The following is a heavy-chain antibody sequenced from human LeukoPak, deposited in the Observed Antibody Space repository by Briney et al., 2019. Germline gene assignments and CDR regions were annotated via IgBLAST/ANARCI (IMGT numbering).Heavy chain of an antibody. V-gene: IGHV4-30-4*08. D-gene: IGHD2-2*03. CDR1: GGSLSSGDYY. Sequence: PSETLSLTCTVSGGSLSSGDYYWSWIRQPPGKGLEWIGYIYYSGNTNYNPSLKSRVTISVDTSKYQFSLKLSSVTAADTAVYYCARSSPVGSYFDYWGQGTLVTVSS. CDR2: IYYSGNT. CDR3: ARSSPVGSYFDY. J-gene: IGHJ4*02.